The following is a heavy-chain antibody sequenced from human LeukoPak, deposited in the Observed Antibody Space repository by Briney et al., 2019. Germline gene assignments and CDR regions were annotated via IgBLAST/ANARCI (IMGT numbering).Heavy chain of an antibody. D-gene: IGHD2-21*02. CDR3: ARQGRGAYCGGDCYLGAFDI. Sequence: GESLQISCKGSGCIFTSYWIGCVRQLPGKGLEWMGIIYPGDSDTRYSPSFQGQGIISADKSISTAYLQWSSLKASDTAMYYCARQGRGAYCGGDCYLGAFDIWGQGTMVTVSS. CDR1: GCIFTSYW. J-gene: IGHJ3*02. CDR2: IYPGDSDT. V-gene: IGHV5-51*01.